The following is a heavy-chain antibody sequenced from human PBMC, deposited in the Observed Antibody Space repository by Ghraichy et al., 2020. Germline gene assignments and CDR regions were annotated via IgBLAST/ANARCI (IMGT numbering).Heavy chain of an antibody. CDR1: GFTFDDYA. Sequence: SLNISCAASGFTFDDYAMHWVRQAPGKGLEWVSGISWNSGSIGYADSVKGRFTISRDNAKNSLYLQMNSLRAEDTALYYCAKGDRPAANLDKWYFDLWGRGTLVTVS. J-gene: IGHJ2*01. V-gene: IGHV3-9*01. CDR2: ISWNSGSI. D-gene: IGHD2-2*01. CDR3: AKGDRPAANLDKWYFDL.